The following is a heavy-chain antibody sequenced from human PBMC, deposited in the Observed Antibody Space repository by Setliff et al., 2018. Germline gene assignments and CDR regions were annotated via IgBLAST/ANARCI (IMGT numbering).Heavy chain of an antibody. CDR1: GFTFSNSE. Sequence: GGSLRLSCAASGFTFSNSEMNWVRQAPGKGLEWIAFINRSGSIIYYADSVKGRFTISRDNAKKSLYLQMNSLRAEDTALYYCARDSRKGIAVAGWFDSWGQGTLVTVSS. CDR2: INRSGSII. D-gene: IGHD6-19*01. CDR3: ARDSRKGIAVAGWFDS. V-gene: IGHV3-48*03. J-gene: IGHJ5*01.